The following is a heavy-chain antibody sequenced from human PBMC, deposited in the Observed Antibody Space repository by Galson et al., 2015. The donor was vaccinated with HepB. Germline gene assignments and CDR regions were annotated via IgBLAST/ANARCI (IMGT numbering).Heavy chain of an antibody. Sequence: SLRLSCAASGFTFSSYWMSWVRQAPGKGLEWVANIKQDGSEKYYVDSVKGRFTISRDNAKNSLYLQMNSLRAEDTAVYYCARDGGYDYVWGSYRDYYYYGMDVWGQGTTVTVSS. CDR2: IKQDGSEK. J-gene: IGHJ6*02. CDR1: GFTFSSYW. D-gene: IGHD3-16*02. CDR3: ARDGGYDYVWGSYRDYYYYGMDV. V-gene: IGHV3-7*03.